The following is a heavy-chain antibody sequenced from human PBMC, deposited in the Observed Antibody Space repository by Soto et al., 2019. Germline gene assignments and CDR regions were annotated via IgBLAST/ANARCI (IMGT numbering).Heavy chain of an antibody. D-gene: IGHD1-20*01. CDR2: TGISGRTT. V-gene: IGHV3-23*01. J-gene: IGHJ4*02. Sequence: GGSLRLSCAASGFTVNTYAMSWVRQAPGKGLEWVSTTGISGRTTYYADSVKGRFTVSRDDSKNTLDLQMSSLRAEDTAVYYCATVHNTSRSFNYWGQGTLVTVSS. CDR1: GFTVNTYA. CDR3: ATVHNTSRSFNY.